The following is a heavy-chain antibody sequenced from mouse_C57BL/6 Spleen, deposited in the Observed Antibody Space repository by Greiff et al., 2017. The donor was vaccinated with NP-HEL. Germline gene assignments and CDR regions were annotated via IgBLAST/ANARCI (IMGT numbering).Heavy chain of an antibody. CDR2: ISDGGSYT. CDR1: GFTFSSYA. Sequence: EVKLVESGGGLVKPGGSLKLSCAASGFTFSSYAMSWVRQTPEKRLEWVATISDGGSYTYYPDNVKGRFTISRDNAKNNLYLQMSHLKSEDTAMYYCARKKENWDWYFDVWGTGTTVTVSS. V-gene: IGHV5-4*03. CDR3: ARKKENWDWYFDV. J-gene: IGHJ1*03. D-gene: IGHD4-1*01.